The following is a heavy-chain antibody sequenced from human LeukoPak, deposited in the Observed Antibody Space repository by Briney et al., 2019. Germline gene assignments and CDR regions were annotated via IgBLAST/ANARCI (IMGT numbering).Heavy chain of an antibody. J-gene: IGHJ3*02. CDR1: GGSISSYY. D-gene: IGHD5-12*01. Sequence: PSETLSLTCTVSGGSISSYYWSWIRQPPGKGLEWIGYIYYSGSTNYNPSLKSRVTISVDTSKNQFSLKLSSVTAADTAVCYCAREGTFGYSGYIDAFDIWGQGTMVTVSS. V-gene: IGHV4-59*12. CDR3: AREGTFGYSGYIDAFDI. CDR2: IYYSGST.